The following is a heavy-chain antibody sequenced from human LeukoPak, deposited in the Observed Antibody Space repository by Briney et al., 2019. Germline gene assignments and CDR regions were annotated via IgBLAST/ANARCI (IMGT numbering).Heavy chain of an antibody. Sequence: PGGSLRLSCAASGLTFSIYAMSWVRHAPGKGLEWVSTISGSGDSTYYANSVKGLFTISRHNSKNTLYLQMNSLRAEDTAVYYCAKDLGREVSDSSVDYWRRGTLVSV. CDR1: GLTFSIYA. J-gene: IGHJ4*02. CDR2: ISGSGDST. CDR3: AKDLGREVSDSSVDY. D-gene: IGHD3-16*01. V-gene: IGHV3-23*01.